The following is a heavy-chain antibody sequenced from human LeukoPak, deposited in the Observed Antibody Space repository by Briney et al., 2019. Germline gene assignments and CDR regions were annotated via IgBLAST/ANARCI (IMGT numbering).Heavy chain of an antibody. J-gene: IGHJ4*02. Sequence: GGSLRLSCVASGFTFSKYTMSWVRQAPGKGLEWVSGIYGGGSGSTFYAESVKGRFTISRDNSKNTLYLQMNSLRDEDTAIYYCAKAMDGYSYGYGFDYWGQGTLVTVSS. D-gene: IGHD5-18*01. CDR2: IYGGGSGST. CDR1: GFTFSKYT. CDR3: AKAMDGYSYGYGFDY. V-gene: IGHV3-23*01.